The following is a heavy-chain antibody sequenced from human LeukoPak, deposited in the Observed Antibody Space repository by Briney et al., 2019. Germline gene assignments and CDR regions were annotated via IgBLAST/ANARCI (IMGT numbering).Heavy chain of an antibody. CDR3: ARVTRAYCSSTSCYENFDY. CDR2: INPNSGGT. V-gene: IGHV1-2*02. Sequence: EASVKVSCKASGYTFTGYYMHWVRQAPGKGLEWMGWINPNSGGTNYAQKFQGRVTMTRDTSISTAYMELSRLRSDNTVVYYCARVTRAYCSSTSCYENFDYWGQGTLVTVSS. D-gene: IGHD2-2*01. CDR1: GYTFTGYY. J-gene: IGHJ4*02.